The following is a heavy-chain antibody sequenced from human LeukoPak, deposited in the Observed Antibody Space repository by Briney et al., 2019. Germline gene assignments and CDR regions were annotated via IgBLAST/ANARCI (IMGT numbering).Heavy chain of an antibody. J-gene: IGHJ6*02. CDR1: GFTFSNSL. CDR3: ARGHYGMDV. V-gene: IGHV3-7*03. Sequence: GGSLRLSCGAPGFTFSNSLMTWVRQAPGKGLEWVANINQDGSEKYYVDSVEGRFTISRDNAKNSLYLQMNSLRAEDTAVYYCARGHYGMDVWGQGTTVTVSS. CDR2: INQDGSEK.